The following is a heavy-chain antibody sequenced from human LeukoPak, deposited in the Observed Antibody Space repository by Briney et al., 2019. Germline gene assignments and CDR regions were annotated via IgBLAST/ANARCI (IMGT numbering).Heavy chain of an antibody. V-gene: IGHV3-7*01. CDR1: GFTFSSYS. CDR3: ARETRSGYYSNFDY. J-gene: IGHJ4*02. Sequence: PGGSLRLSCAASGFTFSSYSMNWVRQAPGKGLEWVANIKQDGSEKYYVDSVKGRFTISRDNAKNSLYLQMNSLRAEDTAVYYCARETRSGYYSNFDYWGQGTLVTVSS. D-gene: IGHD3-3*01. CDR2: IKQDGSEK.